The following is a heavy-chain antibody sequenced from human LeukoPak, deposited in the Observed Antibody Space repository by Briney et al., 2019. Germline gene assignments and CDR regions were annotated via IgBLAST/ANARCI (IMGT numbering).Heavy chain of an antibody. D-gene: IGHD3-3*01. CDR2: INSDGSST. J-gene: IGHJ4*02. CDR1: GFTFSSYW. CDR3: ARDFYYDFWSGYYH. V-gene: IGHV3-74*01. Sequence: GGSLRLSCAASGFTFSSYWMHWVRQAPGEGLVWVSRINSDGSSTTYADSVKSRFTISRDNAKNTLYLQMNSLRAEDTAVYYCARDFYYDFWSGYYHWGQGTLVTVSS.